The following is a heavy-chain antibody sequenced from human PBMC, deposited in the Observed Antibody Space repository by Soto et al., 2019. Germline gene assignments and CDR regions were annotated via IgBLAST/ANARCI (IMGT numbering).Heavy chain of an antibody. CDR2: IDHSGST. V-gene: IGHV4-4*02. D-gene: IGHD3-10*01. CDR1: GGSINRRKW. CDR3: ARDGPTGSGSYWDYFDL. J-gene: IGHJ4*02. Sequence: QVQLRESGPRLVKPSGTLSLSCAVTGGSINRRKWWTWVRQPPGKSLDGIGEIDHSGSTKYNPSLKSRVTISIERSRNQFSLNLTVVTAADTAVYYCARDGPTGSGSYWDYFDLWGQGTLVTVSS.